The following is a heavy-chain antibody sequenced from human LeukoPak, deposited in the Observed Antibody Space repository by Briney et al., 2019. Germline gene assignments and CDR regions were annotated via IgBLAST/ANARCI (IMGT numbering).Heavy chain of an antibody. D-gene: IGHD3-10*01. CDR2: INPNTGGT. CDR3: ARDRGGVITIGY. Sequence: GASVKVSCKASGYTFSGYYMHWVRQAPGQGLEWMGWINPNTGGTNYAQKFQGRVTMTRDTSISTAYMELSRLRSDDTAVYYCARDRGGVITIGYWGQGTLVTVSS. CDR1: GYTFSGYY. J-gene: IGHJ4*02. V-gene: IGHV1-2*02.